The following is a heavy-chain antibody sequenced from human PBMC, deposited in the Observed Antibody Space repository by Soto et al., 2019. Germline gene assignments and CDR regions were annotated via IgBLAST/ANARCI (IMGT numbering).Heavy chain of an antibody. CDR1: GFTFSSYA. CDR3: AKRGHIVVVPAARGRYYGMDV. Sequence: EVQLLESGGGLVQPGGSLRLSCAASGFTFSSYAMSWVRQAPGKGLEWVSAISGSGGSTYYADSVKGRFTISRDNSKNTLYLQMNSLRAEDTAVYYCAKRGHIVVVPAARGRYYGMDVWGQGTTVTVSS. D-gene: IGHD2-2*01. J-gene: IGHJ6*02. CDR2: ISGSGGST. V-gene: IGHV3-23*01.